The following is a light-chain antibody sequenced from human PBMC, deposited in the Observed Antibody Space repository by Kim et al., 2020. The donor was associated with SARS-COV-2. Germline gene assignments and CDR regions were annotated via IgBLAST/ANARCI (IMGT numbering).Light chain of an antibody. J-gene: IGKJ5*01. Sequence: EIVMTQSPATLSLSPGERATLSCRASQSVSSNLAWYQQKPGQAPRLLIYGASTRATGIPARFSGSGSGTEFTLTISSLQSEDFAVYYCQQYNSWPSTFGQGTRLEIK. CDR3: QQYNSWPST. V-gene: IGKV3-15*01. CDR1: QSVSSN. CDR2: GAS.